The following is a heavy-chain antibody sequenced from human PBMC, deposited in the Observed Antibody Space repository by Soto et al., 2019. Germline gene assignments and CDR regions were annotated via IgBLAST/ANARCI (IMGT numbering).Heavy chain of an antibody. CDR1: GDSISRSSYY. CDR2: SYYTGRS. CDR3: ASQYSSSWSLGPLNY. Sequence: SETLSLTCTASGDSISRSSYYLGWIRQSPGKGPEWIGSSYYTGRSHYNPSLKSRVTISVGASTNQFSLQLSSVSATDTVVSYCASQYSSSWSLGPLNYWDQEIRFTLSS. D-gene: IGHD6-13*01. V-gene: IGHV4-39*01. J-gene: IGHJ4*02.